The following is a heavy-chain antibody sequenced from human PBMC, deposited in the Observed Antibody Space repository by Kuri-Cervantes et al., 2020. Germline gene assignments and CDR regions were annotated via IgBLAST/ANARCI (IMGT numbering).Heavy chain of an antibody. CDR1: GGSISSGDYY. D-gene: IGHD3-10*01. CDR2: IHYSGNT. J-gene: IGHJ3*02. CDR3: ARGLLVRRRQGMNAFDI. Sequence: SETLSLTCTVSGGSISSGDYYWSWIRQPPGKGLEWIGYIHYSGNTNYNPSLKSRVTISVDTSKNQFSLKLSSVTAADTAVYYCARGLLVRRRQGMNAFDIWGQGTMVTVSS. V-gene: IGHV4-30-4*01.